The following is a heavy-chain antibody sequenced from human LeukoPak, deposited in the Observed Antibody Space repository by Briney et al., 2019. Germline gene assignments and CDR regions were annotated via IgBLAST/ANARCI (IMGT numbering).Heavy chain of an antibody. Sequence: GASVKVSCKASGYTFTGYYMHWVRQAPGQGLEWMGRINPNSGGTNYAQKFQGRVTMTRDTSISTAYMELSRLRSDDTAVYYCARDHSSSPDALDIWGQGTMVTVSS. D-gene: IGHD6-6*01. V-gene: IGHV1-2*06. CDR3: ARDHSSSPDALDI. CDR2: INPNSGGT. J-gene: IGHJ3*02. CDR1: GYTFTGYY.